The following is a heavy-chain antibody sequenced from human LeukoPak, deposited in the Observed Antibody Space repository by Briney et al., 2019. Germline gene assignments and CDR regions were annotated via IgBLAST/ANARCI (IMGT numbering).Heavy chain of an antibody. CDR1: GYTFTSYG. Sequence: SVKVSCKASGYTFTSYGISWVRQAPGQGLEWMGGIIPIFGTANYAQKFQGRVTITADESTSTAYMELSSLRSEDTAVYYCARDGEDLGRYNWFDPWGQGTLVTVSS. CDR3: ARDGEDLGRYNWFDP. D-gene: IGHD3-10*01. V-gene: IGHV1-69*13. J-gene: IGHJ5*02. CDR2: IIPIFGTA.